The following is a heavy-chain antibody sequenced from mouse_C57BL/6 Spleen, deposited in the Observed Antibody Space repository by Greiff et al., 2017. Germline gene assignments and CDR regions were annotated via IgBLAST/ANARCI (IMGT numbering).Heavy chain of an antibody. D-gene: IGHD2-13*01. J-gene: IGHJ2*01. CDR3: ARRDYYYFDY. Sequence: QVQLQQPGAELVRPGSSVKLSCKASGYTFTSYWMDWVKQRPGQGLEWIGNIYPSDSETHYNQKFKDKATLTVGKSSSTAYMQRSSLTSEDSAVYYCARRDYYYFDYWGQGTTLTVSS. V-gene: IGHV1-61*01. CDR2: IYPSDSET. CDR1: GYTFTSYW.